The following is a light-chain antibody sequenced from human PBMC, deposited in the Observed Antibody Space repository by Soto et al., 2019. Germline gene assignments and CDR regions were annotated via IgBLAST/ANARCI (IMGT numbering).Light chain of an antibody. CDR3: QKYNSAPLT. CDR2: AAS. J-gene: IGKJ5*01. V-gene: IGKV1-27*01. Sequence: DIQMTQSPSSLSASVGDRVTIICRASQSVSTRLAWYQQKPGKFPKLLIYAASTLHPGVPSRFSGSGSGTDFTLTISSLQPEDVATYYCQKYNSAPLTFGPGTRLEIK. CDR1: QSVSTR.